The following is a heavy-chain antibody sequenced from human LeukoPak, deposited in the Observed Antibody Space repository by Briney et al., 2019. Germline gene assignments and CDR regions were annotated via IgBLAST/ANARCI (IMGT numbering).Heavy chain of an antibody. CDR1: GFTFGDYA. V-gene: IGHV3-33*03. CDR3: AKSGCFNQRDFDAFYI. Sequence: PGRSLTLSCTASGFTFGDYAMTWVRQAPGKGLEWVAVIWYDGSHKYYADSVKGRFTISRDNSNNTLYLEMNSLRAQDTAVYYCAKSGCFNQRDFDAFYICGQGTMVTVSS. J-gene: IGHJ3*02. D-gene: IGHD2-21*01. CDR2: IWYDGSHK.